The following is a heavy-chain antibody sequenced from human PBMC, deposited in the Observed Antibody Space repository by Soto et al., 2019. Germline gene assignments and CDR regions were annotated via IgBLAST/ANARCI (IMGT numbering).Heavy chain of an antibody. J-gene: IGHJ4*02. V-gene: IGHV3-30*18. CDR1: GFTFSSYA. CDR2: ISYDGSNT. Sequence: QVQLVESGGGVVQPGRSLRLSCAASGFTFSSYAMHWVRQAPGKGLEWVALISYDGSNTYYADFVKGRFTISRDNSKSTLSLQMDSLRPEDTAVFYCAKVSLVGATSEAYDYWGQGTLVTVSS. D-gene: IGHD1-26*01. CDR3: AKVSLVGATSEAYDY.